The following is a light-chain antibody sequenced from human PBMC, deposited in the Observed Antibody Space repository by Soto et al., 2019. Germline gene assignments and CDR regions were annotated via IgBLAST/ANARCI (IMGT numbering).Light chain of an antibody. CDR2: GAS. V-gene: IGKV3-15*01. CDR1: QSVSSN. Sequence: EIVMTQSPATLSVSPGERATLSCRASQSVSSNLAWYQQKPGQAPRLLIYGASTRATGIPARFSGSGSGKEFTLTISSLQSENFAVCYCQQYNNWPRTLGGGTKVYIK. J-gene: IGKJ4*01. CDR3: QQYNNWPRT.